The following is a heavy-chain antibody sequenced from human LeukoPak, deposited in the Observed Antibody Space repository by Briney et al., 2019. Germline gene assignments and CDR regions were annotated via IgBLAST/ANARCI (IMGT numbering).Heavy chain of an antibody. D-gene: IGHD2-15*01. CDR1: GFTFGDYA. J-gene: IGHJ4*02. Sequence: GGSLRLSCTASGFTFGDYAMSWVRQAPGKGLEWVGFIRSKAYGGTTEYAASVKGRFTISRDDSKSIAYLQMNSLKTEDTAVYYCTRCSGGGCYLQFDYWGQGTLVTVSS. V-gene: IGHV3-49*04. CDR2: IRSKAYGGTT. CDR3: TRCSGGGCYLQFDY.